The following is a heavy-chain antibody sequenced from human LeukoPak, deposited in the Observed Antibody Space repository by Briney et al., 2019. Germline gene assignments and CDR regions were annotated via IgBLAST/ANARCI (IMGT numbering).Heavy chain of an antibody. CDR2: IIGSGGST. D-gene: IGHD3-16*01. J-gene: IGHJ6*02. CDR1: GFTVSSYA. V-gene: IGHV3-23*01. CDR3: ARGGGLDV. Sequence: AGGSLRLSCAASGFTVSSYAMSWVRQAPGKGLEWVSAIIGSGGSTYYADSGEGRFTISRDNPKNTLYLQMNTLSAKDTAVYFCARGGGLDVWGQGATVTVSS.